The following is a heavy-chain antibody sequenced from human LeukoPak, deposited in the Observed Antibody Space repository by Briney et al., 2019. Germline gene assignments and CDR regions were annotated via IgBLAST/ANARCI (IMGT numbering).Heavy chain of an antibody. D-gene: IGHD2/OR15-2a*01. CDR3: AREGPRGNSQFDY. CDR2: IWYDGSNK. J-gene: IGHJ4*02. CDR1: GFTFSSYG. Sequence: HPGGSLRLSCAASGFTFSSYGMHWVRQAPGKGLEWVALIWYDGSNKYYADSVKGRLTISRDNSKNTLYLLMNSLRAEDTAVYYCAREGPRGNSQFDYWGQGTLVTVSS. V-gene: IGHV3-33*01.